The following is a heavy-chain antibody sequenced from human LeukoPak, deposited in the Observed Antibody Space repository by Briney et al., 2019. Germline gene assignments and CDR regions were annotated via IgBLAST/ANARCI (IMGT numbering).Heavy chain of an antibody. CDR2: IYYSGST. J-gene: IGHJ4*02. CDR1: GGSISSYY. CDR3: ARLDYGGHYFDY. V-gene: IGHV4-59*04. Sequence: PSETLSLTCTVSGGSISSYYWSWIRQPPGKGLEWIGYIYYSGSTYYNPSLTSRVTISVDTSKNQFSLKLSSVTAADTAIYYCARLDYGGHYFDYWGQGTLVTVSS. D-gene: IGHD4-17*01.